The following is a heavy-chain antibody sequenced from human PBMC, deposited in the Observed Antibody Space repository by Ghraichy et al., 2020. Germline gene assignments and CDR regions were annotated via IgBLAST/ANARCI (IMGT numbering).Heavy chain of an antibody. CDR3: ARDYYDSSGYYYY. Sequence: GESMNISCAASGFTFSSYSMNWVRQAPGKGLEWVSSISSSSSYIYYADSVKGRFTISRDNAKNSLYLQMNSLRAEDTAVYYCARDYYDSSGYYYYWGQGTLVTVSS. CDR2: ISSSSSYI. CDR1: GFTFSSYS. J-gene: IGHJ4*02. D-gene: IGHD3-22*01. V-gene: IGHV3-21*01.